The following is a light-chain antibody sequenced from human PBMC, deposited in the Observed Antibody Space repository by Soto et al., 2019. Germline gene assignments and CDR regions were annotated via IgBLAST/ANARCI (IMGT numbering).Light chain of an antibody. V-gene: IGKV1-27*01. CDR2: AAS. CDR3: QKYDSAPWT. CDR1: QGISNY. Sequence: DIQMTQSPSSLSASVRDRVTITCRASQGISNYLAWYQQKPGKVPKLLIYAASTLQSGVPSRFSGSGSGTDFNLTISSLEPEGVATYYCQKYDSAPWTFGQGTKVEIK. J-gene: IGKJ1*01.